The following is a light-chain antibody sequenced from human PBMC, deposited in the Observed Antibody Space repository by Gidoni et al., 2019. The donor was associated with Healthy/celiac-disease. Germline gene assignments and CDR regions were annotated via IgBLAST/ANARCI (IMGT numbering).Light chain of an antibody. CDR2: QDS. CDR1: KLGDKY. Sequence: SYALTQPPSVSVSPGQTASIPCSGDKLGDKYACWYQQKPAQSPVLVIYQDSKRPSGIPERFSGSNSGNTATLTISGTQAMDEADYYCQAWDSSSVVFGGGTKLTVL. J-gene: IGLJ2*01. CDR3: QAWDSSSVV. V-gene: IGLV3-1*01.